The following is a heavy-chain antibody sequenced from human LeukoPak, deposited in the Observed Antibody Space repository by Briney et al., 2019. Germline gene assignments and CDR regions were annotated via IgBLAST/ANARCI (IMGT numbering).Heavy chain of an antibody. CDR1: GVSISGFY. J-gene: IGHJ4*02. CDR3: ERRRGGFGEGEFDY. CDR2: SHTGGSI. D-gene: IGHD3-10*01. Sequence: SETLSLTCTVSGVSISGFYWNWIRQPPRKGLECVGYSHTGGSISSNPSLNSRVAFAMDTSKNQVSLRLNSVTAIETAVYYCERRRGGFGEGEFDYWGQGIPVTVST. V-gene: IGHV4-4*08.